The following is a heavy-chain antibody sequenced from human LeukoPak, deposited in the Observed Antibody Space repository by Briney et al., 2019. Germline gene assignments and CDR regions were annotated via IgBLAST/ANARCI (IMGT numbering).Heavy chain of an antibody. CDR1: GYSINSGFY. J-gene: IGHJ4*02. CDR3: VRVYIYGRSYFDY. V-gene: IGHV4-38-2*02. Sequence: SETLSLTCTVSGYSINSGFYWGWIRQPPGKGLEWIGTIHRGGTTDYNPSLKSRLTISVDTSKNQFSLHLTSVTAADTAVYYCVRVYIYGRSYFDYWGQGTLVTVSS. CDR2: IHRGGTT. D-gene: IGHD5-18*01.